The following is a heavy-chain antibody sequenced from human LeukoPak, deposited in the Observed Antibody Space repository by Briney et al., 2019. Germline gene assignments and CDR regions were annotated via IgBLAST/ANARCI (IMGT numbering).Heavy chain of an antibody. Sequence: GGSLRLSCAASGFTFSSYGMHWVRQAPGKGLEWVAVISYDGSNKYYADSVKGRFTISRDNAKNSLYLQMNSLRAEDTAVYYCARGGSSHNNWFDPWGQGTLVTVSS. V-gene: IGHV3-30*03. CDR2: ISYDGSNK. D-gene: IGHD2-2*01. CDR3: ARGGSSHNNWFDP. CDR1: GFTFSSYG. J-gene: IGHJ5*02.